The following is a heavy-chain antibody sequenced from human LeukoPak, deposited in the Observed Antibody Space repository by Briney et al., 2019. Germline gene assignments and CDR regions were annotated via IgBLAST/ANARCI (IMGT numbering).Heavy chain of an antibody. CDR1: GYTFTSYY. J-gene: IGHJ4*02. Sequence: VASVKVPCKASGYTFTSYYMHWLGQAPGQGLEWMGIINPSGGSTSYAQKFQGRVTMTRDTSTSTVYMELSSLRSEDTAVYYCARAGSRTDYWGQGTLVTVSS. CDR2: INPSGGST. CDR3: ARAGSRTDY. V-gene: IGHV1-46*01.